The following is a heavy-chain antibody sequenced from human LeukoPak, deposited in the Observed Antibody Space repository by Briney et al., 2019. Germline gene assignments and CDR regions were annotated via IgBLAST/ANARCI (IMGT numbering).Heavy chain of an antibody. V-gene: IGHV4-59*01. J-gene: IGHJ3*02. D-gene: IGHD5-18*01. Sequence: SETLSLTCTVSGGSISGYYWSWIRQPPGKGLDWIGYISYSGSTNYNPSLKSRVTISVDTSKNQFSLKLSSVTAADTAVYYCARYTAMVAFHAHGFDIWGQGTMVTVSS. CDR3: ARYTAMVAFHAHGFDI. CDR2: ISYSGST. CDR1: GGSISGYY.